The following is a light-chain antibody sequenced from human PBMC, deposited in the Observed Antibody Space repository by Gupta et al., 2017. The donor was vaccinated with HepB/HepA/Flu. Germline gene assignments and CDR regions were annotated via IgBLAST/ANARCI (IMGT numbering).Light chain of an antibody. Sequence: QSVLTQPPSVSAAPGQRVPISCTGSNSNIGNNYVSWYQQLPGTAPKVLIYENNKRHSGLPARFSGSKSGTSATLDISGLQSGDEADYYCGTCDSSLNILVFGGGTTLTVL. CDR3: GTCDSSLNILV. V-gene: IGLV1-51*01. CDR1: NSNIGNNY. J-gene: IGLJ2*01. CDR2: ENN.